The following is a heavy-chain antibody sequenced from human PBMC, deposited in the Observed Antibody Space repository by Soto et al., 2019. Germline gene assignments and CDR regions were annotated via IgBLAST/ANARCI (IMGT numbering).Heavy chain of an antibody. CDR1: GYTFTSYG. D-gene: IGHD5-18*01. CDR3: ARGGARSSYGSSPFDD. V-gene: IGHV1-18*01. J-gene: IGHJ4*02. Sequence: GASVKVSCKASGYTFTSYGISWVRQAPGQGLEWMGWISAYNGNTNYAQKLQGRVTTTTDTSTSTAYMELRSLRSDDTAVYYCARGGARSSYGSSPFDDWGQGTLVIVSS. CDR2: ISAYNGNT.